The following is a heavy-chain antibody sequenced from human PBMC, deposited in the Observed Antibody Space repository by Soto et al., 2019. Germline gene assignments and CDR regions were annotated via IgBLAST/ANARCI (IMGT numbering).Heavy chain of an antibody. D-gene: IGHD6-13*01. CDR1: GYTFTSYG. Sequence: QVQLVQSGTEVKKPGASVKVSCKASGYTFTSYGIHWVRQAPGQRLEWMGWINAANGDTKYSPKFQGRVTIARYTPARTADMELSSLRSEDTAVYYCVRGLVSATGIDCSDPWGQGTLVTACS. V-gene: IGHV1-3*01. J-gene: IGHJ5*02. CDR2: INAANGDT. CDR3: VRGLVSATGIDCSDP.